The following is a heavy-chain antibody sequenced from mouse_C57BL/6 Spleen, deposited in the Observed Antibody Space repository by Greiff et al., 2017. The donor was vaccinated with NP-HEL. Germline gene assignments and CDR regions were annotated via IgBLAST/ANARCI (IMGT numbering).Heavy chain of an antibody. CDR2: IRNKANGYTT. J-gene: IGHJ1*03. CDR1: LFTFTYYY. V-gene: IGHV7-3*01. Sequence: EVQLQESGGGLVQPRFSLRPPFSSSLFTFTYYYIIFFLQPPGKALEWLGFIRNKANGYTTEYSASVKGRFTISRDNSQSILYLQMNALRAEDSATYYCARYIAHYGSSYDWYFDVWGTGTTVTVSS. D-gene: IGHD1-1*01. CDR3: ARYIAHYGSSYDWYFDV.